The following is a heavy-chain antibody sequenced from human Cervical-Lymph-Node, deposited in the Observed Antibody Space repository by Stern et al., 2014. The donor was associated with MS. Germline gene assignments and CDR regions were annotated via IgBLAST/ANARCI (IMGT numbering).Heavy chain of an antibody. D-gene: IGHD3-22*01. CDR3: ARDHFTTSLDV. V-gene: IGHV4-31*03. CDR2: IYYSGTT. Sequence: QVQLVQSGPGLVKPSQTLSLTCTVSGGSISSDNYYWTWIRQHPGKGLEWIGHIYYSGTTYYNPSLKSRVSITVDTSQTLFSLRLSSVTAADTAVYYCARDHFTTSLDVWGQGTTVNVS. CDR1: GGSISSDNYY. J-gene: IGHJ6*02.